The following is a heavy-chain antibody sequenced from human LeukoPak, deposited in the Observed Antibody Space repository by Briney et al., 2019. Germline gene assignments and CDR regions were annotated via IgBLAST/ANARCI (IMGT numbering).Heavy chain of an antibody. Sequence: GASVKVSCKASGYTFTSYGISWVRQAPGQGLEWMGWISAYNGNTNYAQKLQGRVTMTTDTSTSTAYMELKSLRSDDTAVYYCARDRRPTYYYDSSGYDPFDYWGQGTLVTVSS. D-gene: IGHD3-22*01. CDR3: ARDRRPTYYYDSSGYDPFDY. CDR1: GYTFTSYG. V-gene: IGHV1-18*01. CDR2: ISAYNGNT. J-gene: IGHJ4*02.